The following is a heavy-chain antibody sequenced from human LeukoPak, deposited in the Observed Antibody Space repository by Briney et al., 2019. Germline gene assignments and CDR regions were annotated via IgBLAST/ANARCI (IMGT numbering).Heavy chain of an antibody. CDR1: CVYLCSFY. J-gene: IGHJ3*02. Sequence: KPPETLSLTCTVSCVYLCSFYCRWIRLPPGERLGWVGYIYYSGSTNYNPSLKRRVTISVDASKNQFSLKLSSVTAADTAVYYCARVLFLGYCSSTSCYDYAFDIWGQGTMVTVSP. D-gene: IGHD2-2*01. CDR3: ARVLFLGYCSSTSCYDYAFDI. CDR2: IYYSGST. V-gene: IGHV4-59*01.